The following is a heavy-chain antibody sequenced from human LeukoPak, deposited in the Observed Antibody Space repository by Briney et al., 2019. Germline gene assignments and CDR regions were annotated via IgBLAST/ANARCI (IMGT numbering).Heavy chain of an antibody. D-gene: IGHD5-24*01. CDR2: IKQDGSEK. CDR3: ARETPRRGETRDGYR. J-gene: IGHJ4*02. V-gene: IGHV3-7*01. CDR1: GGSISSYY. Sequence: ETLSLTCTVSGGSISSYYWSWIRQPPGKGLEWVANIKQDGSEKYYVDSVKGRFTISRDNAKNSLYLQMNSLRAEDTAVYYCARETPRRGETRDGYRWGQGTLVTVSS.